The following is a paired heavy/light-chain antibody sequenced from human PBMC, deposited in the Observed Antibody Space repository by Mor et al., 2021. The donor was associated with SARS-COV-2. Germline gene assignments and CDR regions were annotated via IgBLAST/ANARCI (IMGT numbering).Light chain of an antibody. J-gene: IGKJ1*01. CDR3: QHYGTSPGT. V-gene: IGKV3-20*01. Sequence: EIVLTQSPGTLSLSPGESATLSCRASQSVRNSHLAWYQQAPGQAPRLLIFGASSRATAIPDRFSGSGSGTDFTLTISRLEPEDFAVYYCQHYGTSPGTFGQGTKVEIK. CDR2: GAS. CDR1: QSVRNSH.
Heavy chain of an antibody. CDR3: ARGPHCGDDCFLPYFDL. D-gene: IGHD2-21*02. CDR1: GGSISSVGYY. V-gene: IGHV4-31*01. Sequence: QVQLQESGPGLVKPSQTLSLTCTVSGGSISSVGYYWNWIRQRPGKGLEWVAYIYYSGNTYYNPSLKGLVSISVDTSRRQFSLKLTSVTAADTAVYYCARGPHCGDDCFLPYFDLWGQGTLVTVSS. J-gene: IGHJ4*02. CDR2: IYYSGNT.